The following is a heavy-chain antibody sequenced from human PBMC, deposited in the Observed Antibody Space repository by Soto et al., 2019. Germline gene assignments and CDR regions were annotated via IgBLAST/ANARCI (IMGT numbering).Heavy chain of an antibody. D-gene: IGHD2-21*01. CDR3: AREFRTSYSFWSDP. CDR2: IFHSGST. V-gene: IGHV4-59*01. J-gene: IGHJ5*02. Sequence: SETLSLTCTVSGGSMSSYYWSWIRQPPGKGLEWIGYIFHSGSTNYNSSLKSRVTISVDTSKNQFSLKLSSVTAADTAVYYCAREFRTSYSFWSDPWGQGTLVTVSS. CDR1: GGSMSSYY.